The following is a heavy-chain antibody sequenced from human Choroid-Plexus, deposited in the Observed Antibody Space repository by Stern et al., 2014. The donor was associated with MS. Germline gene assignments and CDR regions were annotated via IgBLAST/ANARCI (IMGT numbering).Heavy chain of an antibody. D-gene: IGHD2/OR15-2a*01. J-gene: IGHJ5*02. Sequence: VQLAESGGGVVQPGRPLRLSCVASGFTLGSCAMPWVRQAPGKGLEWVARVSNDGSNKYYADSVKGRFTISRDNSQNTHYMQMSSLRTEGTAVYFCAKDRQYLTYFFDHWGQGTLVTVSS. CDR3: AKDRQYLTYFFDH. CDR1: GFTLGSCA. V-gene: IGHV3-30*18. CDR2: VSNDGSNK.